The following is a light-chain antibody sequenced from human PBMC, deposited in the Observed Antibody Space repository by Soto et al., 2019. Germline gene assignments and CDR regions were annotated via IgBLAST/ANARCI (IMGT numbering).Light chain of an antibody. V-gene: IGKV3-20*01. CDR1: QTIRSNY. CDR3: QQYGSSPWT. CDR2: GAS. J-gene: IGKJ1*01. Sequence: ETVLTQSPGTLSLSPGERATLSCRASQTIRSNYLAWYRQTPGQAPSLLIDGASNRATGIADRFRGSGSGTDFTLIISRLEPEDFALYYCQQYGSSPWTFGQGTKVEIK.